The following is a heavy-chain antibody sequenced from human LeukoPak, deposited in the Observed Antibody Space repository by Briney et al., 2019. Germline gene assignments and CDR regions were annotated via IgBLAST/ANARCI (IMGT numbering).Heavy chain of an antibody. CDR2: INPSGGST. CDR3: ARDRGAVAALDY. Sequence: GASVKVSCKASGYTLTSCYMHWVRQAPGQGLEWMGIINPSGGSTSYAQKFQGRVTMTRDTSTSTVYMELSSLRSEDTAVYYCARDRGAVAALDYWGQGTLVTVSS. CDR1: GYTLTSCY. D-gene: IGHD6-19*01. V-gene: IGHV1-46*01. J-gene: IGHJ4*02.